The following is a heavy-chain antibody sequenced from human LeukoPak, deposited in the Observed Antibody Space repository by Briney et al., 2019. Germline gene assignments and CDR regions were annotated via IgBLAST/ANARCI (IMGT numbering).Heavy chain of an antibody. V-gene: IGHV3-23*01. CDR1: GFTFSSYA. J-gene: IGHJ4*02. Sequence: PGGSLTHSCAASGFTFSSYAMSWVSQAAGKGLELVSAISSSGGSTYFADAVKGRFTISRDNSKITLYLQMNSLRAEDTAVYYCARDLLSFDYWGQGTLVTVSS. CDR3: ARDLLSFDY. CDR2: ISSSGGST.